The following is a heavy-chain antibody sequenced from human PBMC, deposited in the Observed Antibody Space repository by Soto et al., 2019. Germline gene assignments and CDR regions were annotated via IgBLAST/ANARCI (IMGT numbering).Heavy chain of an antibody. Sequence: TLSLTCTVSGGSISSGGYYWSWIRQHPGKGLEWIGYIYYSGSTYYNPSLKSRVTISVDTSKNQFSLKLSSVTAADTAVYYCAREALYSSGLADPVKFLDIWGQGTMVTVSS. CDR1: GGSISSGGYY. D-gene: IGHD3-22*01. J-gene: IGHJ3*02. CDR3: AREALYSSGLADPVKFLDI. CDR2: IYYSGST. V-gene: IGHV4-31*03.